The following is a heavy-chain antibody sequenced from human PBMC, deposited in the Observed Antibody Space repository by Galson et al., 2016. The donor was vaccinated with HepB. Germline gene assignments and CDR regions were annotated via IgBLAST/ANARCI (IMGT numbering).Heavy chain of an antibody. CDR1: GGTFDSFA. V-gene: IGHV1-69*05. J-gene: IGHJ5*02. D-gene: IGHD3-10*01. Sequence: SVKVSCKASGGTFDSFAIGWLRQAPGQGLEWMGEISPKFGAANYAQRLQGRVRITTDTSTSTAYMELRSLRSDDTAVYYCAVHYFNRLDPWGQGTLVTVSS. CDR2: ISPKFGAA. CDR3: AVHYFNRLDP.